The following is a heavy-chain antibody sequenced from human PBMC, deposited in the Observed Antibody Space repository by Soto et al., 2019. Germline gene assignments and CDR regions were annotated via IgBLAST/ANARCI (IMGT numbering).Heavy chain of an antibody. Sequence: SVKVSCKASGGTFSSYAVSWVRQAPGQGLEWMGGIIPIFGTANYAQKFQGRVTITADESTSTAYMELSSLRSEDTAVYYCARSRTFAFDIWGQGTMVTVSS. D-gene: IGHD3-16*01. CDR2: IIPIFGTA. V-gene: IGHV1-69*13. J-gene: IGHJ3*02. CDR1: GGTFSSYA. CDR3: ARSRTFAFDI.